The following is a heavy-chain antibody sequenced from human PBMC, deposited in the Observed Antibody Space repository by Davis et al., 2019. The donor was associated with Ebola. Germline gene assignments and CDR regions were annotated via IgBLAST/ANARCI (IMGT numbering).Heavy chain of an antibody. CDR3: AKSSKDYNILTGLFDP. D-gene: IGHD3-9*01. CDR1: GFIFRNYA. J-gene: IGHJ5*02. CDR2: ITGNGGSI. V-gene: IGHV3-23*01. Sequence: PGGSLRLSCAASGFIFRNYAMSWVRQAPGTGLEWVSAITGNGGSIFYADFVKGRFTISRDNSRNTLYLQMNSLRAEDTAVYYCAKSSKDYNILTGLFDPWGQGTLVTVSS.